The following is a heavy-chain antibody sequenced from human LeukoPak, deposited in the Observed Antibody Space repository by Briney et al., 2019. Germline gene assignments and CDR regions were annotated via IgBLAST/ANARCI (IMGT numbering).Heavy chain of an antibody. V-gene: IGHV4-39*01. CDR1: GGSISSSSYY. CDR2: MYYSGST. D-gene: IGHD3-22*01. J-gene: IGHJ4*02. CDR3: ARHHGYYDSSGPKDY. Sequence: SETLSLTCTVSGGSISSSSYYWGWIRQPPGKGLEWIGSMYYSGSTYYNPSLKSRVTLSVDTSKTQFSLKLSSVTAADTAVYFCARHHGYYDSSGPKDYWGQGTLVTVSS.